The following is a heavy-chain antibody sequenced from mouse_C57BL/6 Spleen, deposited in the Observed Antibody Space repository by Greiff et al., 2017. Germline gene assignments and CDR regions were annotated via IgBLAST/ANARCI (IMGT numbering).Heavy chain of an antibody. D-gene: IGHD2-3*01. CDR1: GFTFSDYG. CDR2: ISSGSSTI. V-gene: IGHV5-17*01. J-gene: IGHJ3*01. Sequence: EVMLVESGGGLVKPGGSLKISCAASGFTFSDYGMHWVRQAPEKRLEWVAYISSGSSTIYYEATVKGRFTISRDNAKNTLFLQMTSLRSEDKSRYYGARIDGYYEDWGAYWGQGTLVTVSA. CDR3: ARIDGYYEDWGAY.